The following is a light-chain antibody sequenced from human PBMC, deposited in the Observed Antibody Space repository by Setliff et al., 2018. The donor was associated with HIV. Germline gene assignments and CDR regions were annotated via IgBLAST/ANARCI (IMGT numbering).Light chain of an antibody. CDR3: SSYAGSNNV. CDR1: SSDVGGYNY. Sequence: QSALTQPPSASGSPGQSVTISCTGTSSDVGGYNYVSWYQQHPGKAPKLMIYEVSKRPSGVPDRFSGSKSGNTASLTVSGLQAEDGADYYCSSYAGSNNVFGTGTKV. CDR2: EVS. J-gene: IGLJ1*01. V-gene: IGLV2-8*01.